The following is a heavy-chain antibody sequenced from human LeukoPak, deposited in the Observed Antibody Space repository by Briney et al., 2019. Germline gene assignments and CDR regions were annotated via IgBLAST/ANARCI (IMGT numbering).Heavy chain of an antibody. Sequence: KPSETLSFTCAVYGGSFSGYYWTWIRQPPGKGLEWIGEINHSGSTNYNPSLKSRVTISVDTSKNQFSLKLSSVTAADTAVYYCASDYGGNVAAAFDIWGQGTMVTVSS. CDR2: INHSGST. D-gene: IGHD4-23*01. CDR1: GGSFSGYY. CDR3: ASDYGGNVAAAFDI. J-gene: IGHJ3*02. V-gene: IGHV4-34*01.